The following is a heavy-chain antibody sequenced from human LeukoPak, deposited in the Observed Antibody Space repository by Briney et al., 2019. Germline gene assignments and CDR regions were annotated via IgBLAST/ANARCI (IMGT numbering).Heavy chain of an antibody. CDR3: ARDLTTVTTRYIDY. Sequence: KPGGSLRLSCAASGFTFSSYAMNWVRQAPGKGLEWVSSISSSSSYIYYADSVKGRFTISRDNAKNSLYLQMNSLRAEDTAVYYCARDLTTVTTRYIDYWGQGTLVTVSS. CDR2: ISSSSSYI. D-gene: IGHD4-17*01. V-gene: IGHV3-21*01. CDR1: GFTFSSYA. J-gene: IGHJ4*02.